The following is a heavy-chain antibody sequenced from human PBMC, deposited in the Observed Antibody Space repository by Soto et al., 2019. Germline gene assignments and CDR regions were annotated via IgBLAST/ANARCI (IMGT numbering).Heavy chain of an antibody. Sequence: XSVKSSMKASGYTFTMYDVPGVRQATGQGLEWMGWMNPNSGNTGYAQKFQGRVTMTRNTSISTAYMELSSLRSEYTAVYYCARAEITIFGVVVWGYYYYGMGVWAQGATVTVSS. CDR2: MNPNSGNT. D-gene: IGHD3-3*01. J-gene: IGHJ6*02. CDR1: GYTFTMYD. V-gene: IGHV1-8*01. CDR3: ARAEITIFGVVVWGYYYYGMGV.